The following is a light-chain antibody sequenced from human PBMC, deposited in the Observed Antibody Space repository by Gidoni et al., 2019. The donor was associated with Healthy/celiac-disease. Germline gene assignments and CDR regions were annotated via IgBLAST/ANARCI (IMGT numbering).Light chain of an antibody. CDR2: AAS. Sequence: DIQMTQSPSSLSASVGDRVTITCRASQSISSYLNWYQQKPGKAPKLLIYAASSLQSGVPSRFSGSGSGTDFTLTISILQPEDFATYYCQQSYSTLSLTFGGGTKLEIK. CDR3: QQSYSTLSLT. J-gene: IGKJ4*01. CDR1: QSISSY. V-gene: IGKV1-39*01.